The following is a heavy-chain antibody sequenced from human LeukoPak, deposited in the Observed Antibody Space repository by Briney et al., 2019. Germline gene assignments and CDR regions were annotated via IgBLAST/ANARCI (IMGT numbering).Heavy chain of an antibody. V-gene: IGHV4-59*08. CDR2: IYYSGSA. D-gene: IGHD2-2*02. CDR1: VGSPSGYY. J-gene: IGHJ3*02. Sequence: GTLSLTRTLSVGSPSGYYWSWICQPPGRGGERIGYIYYSGSANYNPSLKSRDTISVDTSKNQFSLIRSSVTAAATPVYYCVRVNLLEVIPHAFYIWGQGKMVTVSS. CDR3: VRVNLLEVIPHAFYI.